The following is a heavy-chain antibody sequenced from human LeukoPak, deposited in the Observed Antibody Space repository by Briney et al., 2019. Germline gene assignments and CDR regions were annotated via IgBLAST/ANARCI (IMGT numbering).Heavy chain of an antibody. J-gene: IGHJ4*02. Sequence: GESLKISCKSSGYSFTSYWIGWVRQAPGKGLEWVSAISGSGGSTYYTDSVKGRFTISRDNSKNTLYLQMNSLRAEDTAVYYCAKPIDDDSSGYYKHWGQGTLVTVSS. D-gene: IGHD3-22*01. V-gene: IGHV3-23*01. CDR3: AKPIDDDSSGYYKH. CDR2: ISGSGGST. CDR1: GYSFTSYW.